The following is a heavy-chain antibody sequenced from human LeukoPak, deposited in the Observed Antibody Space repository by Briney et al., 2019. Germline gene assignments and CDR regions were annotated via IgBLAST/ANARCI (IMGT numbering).Heavy chain of an antibody. D-gene: IGHD5-24*01. CDR1: GLTFRSYR. V-gene: IGHV3-7*01. CDR3: ATERDGRFFDY. J-gene: IGHJ4*02. CDR2: INQDGSEK. Sequence: GGSLRLSCAVSGLTFRSYRMSWVRQAPGKGLEWVANINQDGSEKYFVDSVKGRFTISRDNAKNSLHLQMNTLRAEDTAVYYCATERDGRFFDYWGQGTLVTVSS.